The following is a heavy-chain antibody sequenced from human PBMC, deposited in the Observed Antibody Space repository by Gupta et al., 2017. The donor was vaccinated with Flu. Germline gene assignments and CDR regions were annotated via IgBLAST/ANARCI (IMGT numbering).Heavy chain of an antibody. Sequence: EVQLLESGGGLVQPGGSLRLSCAASGLTFSNSPMSWLRQAPGKGLEWVSSVSTTGGYIYYAGSVKGRFTTSRDNSKNTLFLQMNGLRADDTAVYYCAQIAVSGKWYFDRWGRGTLVTVSS. D-gene: IGHD6-19*01. CDR2: VSTTGGYI. V-gene: IGHV3-23*01. CDR1: GLTFSNSP. J-gene: IGHJ2*01. CDR3: AQIAVSGKWYFDR.